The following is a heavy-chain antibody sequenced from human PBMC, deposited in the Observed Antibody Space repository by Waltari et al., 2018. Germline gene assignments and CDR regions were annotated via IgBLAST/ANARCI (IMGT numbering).Heavy chain of an antibody. V-gene: IGHV1-18*01. CDR3: ARVDDYDILTGFFRYGMDV. J-gene: IGHJ6*02. CDR2: ISTTNGNR. D-gene: IGHD3-9*01. CDR1: GYTFTSYG. Sequence: QVQLVQSGAEVKKPGASVKVSCKASGYTFTSYGLSWVRQAPGEGLEWRGWISTTNGNRNYAQKLQGRVTMTTDTATNTAYMELRSLRSDDTAVYYCARVDDYDILTGFFRYGMDVWGQGTTVTVSS.